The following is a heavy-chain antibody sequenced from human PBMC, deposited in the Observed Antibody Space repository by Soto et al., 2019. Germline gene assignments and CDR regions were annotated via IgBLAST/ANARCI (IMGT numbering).Heavy chain of an antibody. Sequence: SETLSLTCTVSGGSISSSSFCWAWIRQPPGKGLEWIGSVYHSGSAFYNPSLESRVTISVDMSKSQLSLKLSSVTAADTAIYYCARHQGGGWYDYFDYWGLGTRVTVS. CDR3: ARHQGGGWYDYFDY. CDR1: GGSISSSSFC. CDR2: VYHSGSA. J-gene: IGHJ4*02. D-gene: IGHD6-19*01. V-gene: IGHV4-39*01.